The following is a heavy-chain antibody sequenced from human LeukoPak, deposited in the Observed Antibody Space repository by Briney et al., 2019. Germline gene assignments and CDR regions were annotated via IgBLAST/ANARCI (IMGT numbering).Heavy chain of an antibody. J-gene: IGHJ4*02. Sequence: NTSETLSLTCAVYGGSFSGYYWSWIRQPPGKGLEWIGEINHSGSTNYNPSLKSRVTISVDTSKNQFSLKLSSVTAADTAVYYCARGSVVVAATPYYFDYWGQGTLVTVSS. CDR1: GGSFSGYY. CDR2: INHSGST. CDR3: ARGSVVVAATPYYFDY. V-gene: IGHV4-34*01. D-gene: IGHD2-15*01.